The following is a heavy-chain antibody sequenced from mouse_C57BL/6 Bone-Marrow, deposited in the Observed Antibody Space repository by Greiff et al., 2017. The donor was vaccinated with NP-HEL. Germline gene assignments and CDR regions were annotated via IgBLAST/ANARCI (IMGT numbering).Heavy chain of an antibody. CDR1: GFNIKDDY. Sequence: VQLQQSGAELVRPGASVTLSCTASGFNIKDDYMHWVKQRPEQGLEWIGWIDPENGDTEYASKFQGKATITADTSSNTAYLQLSSLTSEDTAVYYCTTYYYSDAMDYWGQGTSVTVSS. CDR3: TTYYYSDAMDY. D-gene: IGHD1-1*02. V-gene: IGHV14-4*01. CDR2: IDPENGDT. J-gene: IGHJ4*01.